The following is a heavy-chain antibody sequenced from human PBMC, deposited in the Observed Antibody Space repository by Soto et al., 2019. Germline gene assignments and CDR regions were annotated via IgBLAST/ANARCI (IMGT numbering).Heavy chain of an antibody. J-gene: IGHJ5*02. CDR2: IYYSGST. D-gene: IGHD4-17*01. Sequence: QLQLQESGPGLVKPSETLSLTCTVSGGSISSSSYYWGWIRQPPGKGLEWIGSIYYSGSTYYNPSLKIRVPIPVDTSQNQFSLKLSSVTAADTAVYYCARHDYGDYVVDPWGQRTLVTVSS. V-gene: IGHV4-39*01. CDR3: ARHDYGDYVVDP. CDR1: GGSISSSSYY.